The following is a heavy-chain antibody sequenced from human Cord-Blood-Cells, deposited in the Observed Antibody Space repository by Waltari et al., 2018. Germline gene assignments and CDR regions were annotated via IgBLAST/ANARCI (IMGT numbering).Heavy chain of an antibody. J-gene: IGHJ2*01. V-gene: IGHV4-34*01. D-gene: IGHD7-27*01. CDR1: GGSFSGYY. CDR3: ARGIPGDPHTNRYFDL. Sequence: QVQLQQWGAGLLKPSETLSLTCAVYGGSFSGYYWSWIRQPPGKGLEWIGEINPTGSHNDDPSVTGRVTISVDTSKNQFSLKLSAVTAADTAVYYCARGIPGDPHTNRYFDLWGRGTLVTVSS. CDR2: INPTGSH.